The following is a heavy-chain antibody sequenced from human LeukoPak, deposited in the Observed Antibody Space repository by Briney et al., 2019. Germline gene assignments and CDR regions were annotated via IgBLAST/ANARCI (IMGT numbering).Heavy chain of an antibody. CDR2: IYYSGST. Sequence: SETLSLTCTVSGGSISSYYWSWIRQPPGKGLEWIGYIYYSGSTNYNPSLKSRVTISVDTSKNQFSLKLSSVTAADTAVYYCARVGRDYGDYVYYFDYWGRGTLVTVSS. CDR3: ARVGRDYGDYVYYFDY. J-gene: IGHJ4*02. CDR1: GGSISSYY. V-gene: IGHV4-59*01. D-gene: IGHD4-17*01.